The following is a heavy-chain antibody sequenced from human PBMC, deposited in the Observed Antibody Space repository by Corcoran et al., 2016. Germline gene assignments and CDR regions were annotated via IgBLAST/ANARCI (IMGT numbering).Heavy chain of an antibody. CDR1: GFTFGDYG. Sequence: EVQLVESGGGLVQPGGSLRLSCAASGFTFGDYGMHWVRQAPGKGLEWVSSISYTGKTVYYADSVKGRFTVSSDNAKNSLSLHMSSLRAEDSAVYYCTIDLNIWTGYYPFYGLDSWCQGVVVTVSS. D-gene: IGHD3-9*01. CDR2: ISYTGKTV. J-gene: IGHJ4*03. CDR3: TIDLNIWTGYYPFYGLDS. V-gene: IGHV3-21*04.